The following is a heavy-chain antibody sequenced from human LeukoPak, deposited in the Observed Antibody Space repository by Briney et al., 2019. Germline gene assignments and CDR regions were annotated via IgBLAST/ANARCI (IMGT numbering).Heavy chain of an antibody. Sequence: GESLQISCKGSGCCFSSYWIGWVRRVPGKGLVWMGIIYVADSDARYSPAFEGQVTISVDTSINTAYLQRSNLQASDTAVYYCARARKSTGWFTYKANWFDRWGQGTLVTVAS. J-gene: IGHJ5*02. CDR2: IYVADSDA. CDR3: ARARKSTGWFTYKANWFDR. V-gene: IGHV5-51*01. D-gene: IGHD2-8*02. CDR1: GCCFSSYW.